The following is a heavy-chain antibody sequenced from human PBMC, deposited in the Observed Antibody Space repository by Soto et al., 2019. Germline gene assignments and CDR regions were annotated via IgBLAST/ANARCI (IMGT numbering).Heavy chain of an antibody. V-gene: IGHV4-31*03. CDR2: IYYSGST. CDR1: GGSISSGGYY. Sequence: QVQLQESGPGLVKPSQTLSLTCTVSGGSISSGGYYWSWIRQHPGKGLEWIGYIYYSGSTYYNPCLKSRVTMTVDTSKNQFSLKLSSVTAADTAVYYCARAGMVRGVIWGQGTLVTVSS. D-gene: IGHD3-10*01. J-gene: IGHJ4*02. CDR3: ARAGMVRGVI.